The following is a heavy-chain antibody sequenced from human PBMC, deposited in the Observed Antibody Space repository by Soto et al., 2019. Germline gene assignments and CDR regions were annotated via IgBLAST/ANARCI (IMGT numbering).Heavy chain of an antibody. CDR1: GYTFTSYD. J-gene: IGHJ6*02. V-gene: IGHV1-8*01. D-gene: IGHD4-4*01. CDR2: MNPNSGNT. CDR3: ALVNSNYYYYGMDV. Sequence: QVQLVQSGAEVKKPGASVKVSCKASGYTFTSYDINWVRQATGQGLEWMGWMNPNSGNTGYAQKFQGRVTMTRNTSIITAYMERSSLRSEDTAVYYCALVNSNYYYYGMDVWGQGTTVTVSS.